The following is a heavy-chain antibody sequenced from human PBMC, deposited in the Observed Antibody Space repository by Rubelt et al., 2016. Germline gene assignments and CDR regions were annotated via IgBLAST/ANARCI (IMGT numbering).Heavy chain of an antibody. CDR3: ARKTYGYRANWFDP. CDR1: GGSFSNDF. CDR2: VYYNGNT. V-gene: IGHV4-59*01. D-gene: IGHD5-18*01. J-gene: IGHJ5*02. Sequence: QLQLQESGPGLVKPSETLSLTCTISGGSFSNDFWSWVRQPPGKGLEWIGYVYYNGNTNYSPSFKSRATISVDTAKNQFSLNLKSVHASATAVYYCARKTYGYRANWFDPWGQGTLVTVSS.